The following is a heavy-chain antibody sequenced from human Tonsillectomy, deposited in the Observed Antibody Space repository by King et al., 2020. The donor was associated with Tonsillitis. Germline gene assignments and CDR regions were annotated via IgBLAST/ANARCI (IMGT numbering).Heavy chain of an antibody. V-gene: IGHV4-39*01. J-gene: IGHJ4*02. Sequence: QLQESGPGLMKPSETLSLTCTVSDDSISSSAYYWGWIRQPPGKGLEWIGSFSYSGTTYYNPSLKSRVTISVDASKNQFSLRLTSVTAADTAVYFCARHGVQGATISCFNYWGQGALVTVSS. CDR2: FSYSGTT. CDR3: ARHGVQGATISCFNY. CDR1: DDSISSSAYY. D-gene: IGHD1-26*01.